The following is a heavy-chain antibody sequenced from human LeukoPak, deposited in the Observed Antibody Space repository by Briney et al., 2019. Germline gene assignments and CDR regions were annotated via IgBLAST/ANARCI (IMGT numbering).Heavy chain of an antibody. CDR2: IYYSGST. CDR1: GGSISSYY. D-gene: IGHD3-22*01. J-gene: IGHJ4*02. Sequence: PSETLSLTCTVSGGSISSYYWSWIRQPPGKGLEWIGYIYYSGSTNYNPSLKSRVTISVDTSKNQFSLKLSSVTAADTAVYYWARHDYDSSGYHTGKLLFYFDYWGQGTLVTVSS. V-gene: IGHV4-59*08. CDR3: ARHDYDSSGYHTGKLLFYFDY.